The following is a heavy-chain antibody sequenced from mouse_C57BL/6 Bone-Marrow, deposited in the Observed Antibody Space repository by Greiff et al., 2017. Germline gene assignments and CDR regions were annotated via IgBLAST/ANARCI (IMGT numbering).Heavy chain of an antibody. CDR1: GFTFSDYY. D-gene: IGHD3-3*01. J-gene: IGHJ4*01. CDR3: ARHMYSPGHYYAMDY. CDR2: ISNGGGST. V-gene: IGHV5-12*01. Sequence: EVKLMESGGGLVQPGGSLKLSCAASGFTFSDYYMYWVRQTPEKRLEWVAYISNGGGSTYYPDTVKGRFTISRDNAKNTLYLQMSRLKSEDTAMYYCARHMYSPGHYYAMDYWGQGTSVTVSS.